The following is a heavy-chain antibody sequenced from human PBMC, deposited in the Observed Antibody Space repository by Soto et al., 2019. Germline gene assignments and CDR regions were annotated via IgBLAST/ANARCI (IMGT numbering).Heavy chain of an antibody. CDR2: INHSGST. V-gene: IGHV4-34*01. Sequence: PSETLSLTCAVYGGSFSGYYWSWIRQPPGKGLEWIGEINHSGSTNYNPSLKSRVTISVDTSKNQFSLKLSSVTAADTAVYYCASKFGELLADAFDMWGQGTTVT. D-gene: IGHD3-10*01. CDR1: GGSFSGYY. J-gene: IGHJ3*02. CDR3: ASKFGELLADAFDM.